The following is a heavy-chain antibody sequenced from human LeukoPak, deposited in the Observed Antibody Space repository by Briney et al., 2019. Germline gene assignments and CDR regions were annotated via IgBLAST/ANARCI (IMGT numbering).Heavy chain of an antibody. J-gene: IGHJ6*03. CDR1: GYTFTGYY. CDR2: INPNSGGT. V-gene: IGHV1-2*02. Sequence: EASVKVSCKASGYTFTGYYMHWVRQAPGQGLEWMGWINPNSGGTNYAQKFQGRVTMTRDTSISTAYMELSRLRSDDTAVYYCARGTLRPGYSYGLGTDGLHYYYYMDVWGKGTTVTVSS. D-gene: IGHD5-18*01. CDR3: ARGTLRPGYSYGLGTDGLHYYYYMDV.